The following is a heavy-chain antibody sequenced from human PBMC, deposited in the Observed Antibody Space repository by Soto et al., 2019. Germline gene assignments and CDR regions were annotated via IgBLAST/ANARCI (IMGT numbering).Heavy chain of an antibody. Sequence: SETLSLTCTVSGGSVSSGSYYWTWIRQPPGRGLEWIGYIYYTGSTDYNPSLKSRVTISVDTSKNQFSLKLSSVTAADTAVYYCARPRGFGEFYYWGQGTLVTVSS. CDR3: ARPRGFGEFYY. D-gene: IGHD3-10*01. CDR1: GGSVSSGSYY. CDR2: IYYTGST. V-gene: IGHV4-61*01. J-gene: IGHJ4*02.